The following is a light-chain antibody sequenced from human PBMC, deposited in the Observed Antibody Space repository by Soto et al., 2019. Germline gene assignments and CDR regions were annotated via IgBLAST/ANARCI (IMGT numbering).Light chain of an antibody. CDR3: MQPLQTPRT. CDR2: LGS. V-gene: IGKV2-28*01. Sequence: DIVMTQSPLYLPVTPGEPASISCRSSQSLLHSDGYTYLNWYLQKPGQSPQLLIYLGSNRASGVPDRFSGSGSGTDFTLKISRVEADDVGIYFCMQPLQTPRTFGQGTKVEIK. CDR1: QSLLHSDGYTY. J-gene: IGKJ1*01.